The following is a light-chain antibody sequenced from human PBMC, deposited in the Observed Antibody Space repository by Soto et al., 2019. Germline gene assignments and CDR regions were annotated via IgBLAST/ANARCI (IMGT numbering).Light chain of an antibody. CDR3: SSYTCTSTLYV. Sequence: QSALTQPASVSGSPGQSITISCTGTSSDIGGYNYVSWYQQLPGKVPKLIIYDVSNRPSGFSDRFSGSKSGNAASLTIAGLQAEDEADYSCSSYTCTSTLYVFGTVTKVTVL. V-gene: IGLV2-14*03. CDR1: SSDIGGYNY. J-gene: IGLJ1*01. CDR2: DVS.